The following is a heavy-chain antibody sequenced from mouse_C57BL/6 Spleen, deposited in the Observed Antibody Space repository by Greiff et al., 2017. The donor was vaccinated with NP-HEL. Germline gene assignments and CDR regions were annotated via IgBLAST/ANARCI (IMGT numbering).Heavy chain of an antibody. Sequence: QVQLKESGPGILQSSQTLSLTCSFSGFSLSTSGMGVSWIRQPSGKGLEWLAHIYWDDDKRYKPSLKSRLTISKDTSRNQVFLKITSVDTADTATYYCARNPLYSKGYFDVWGTGTTVTVSS. V-gene: IGHV8-12*01. J-gene: IGHJ1*03. CDR3: ARNPLYSKGYFDV. CDR2: IYWDDDK. D-gene: IGHD2-5*01. CDR1: GFSLSTSGMG.